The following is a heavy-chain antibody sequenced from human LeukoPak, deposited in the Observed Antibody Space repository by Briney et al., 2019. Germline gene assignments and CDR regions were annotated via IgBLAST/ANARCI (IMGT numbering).Heavy chain of an antibody. CDR3: ARGVEPLAANTLAY. Sequence: QPGGSLRLSCAASGFTVITNDMTWVRQAPGKGLEWVSVLYSDGNTKYADSVQGRFTISRDNSKNTLYLEMNSLSPDDPAVYYCARGVEPLAANTLAYWGQGTLVTVSS. J-gene: IGHJ4*02. CDR1: GFTVITND. V-gene: IGHV3-53*01. D-gene: IGHD1-14*01. CDR2: LYSDGNT.